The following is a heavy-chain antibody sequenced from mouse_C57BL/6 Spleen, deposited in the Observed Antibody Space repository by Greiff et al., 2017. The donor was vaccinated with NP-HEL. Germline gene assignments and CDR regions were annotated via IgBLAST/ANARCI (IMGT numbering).Heavy chain of an antibody. Sequence: QVQLQQPGAELVKPGASVKLSCKASGYTFTSYWMQWVKQRPGQGLEWIGEIDPSDSYTNYNQKFKGKATLTVDTSSSTAYMQLSSLTSEDSAVYYCARRDYDGGSYVAWFAYWGQGTLVTVSA. CDR3: ARRDYDGGSYVAWFAY. CDR1: GYTFTSYW. D-gene: IGHD1-1*01. J-gene: IGHJ3*01. V-gene: IGHV1-50*01. CDR2: IDPSDSYT.